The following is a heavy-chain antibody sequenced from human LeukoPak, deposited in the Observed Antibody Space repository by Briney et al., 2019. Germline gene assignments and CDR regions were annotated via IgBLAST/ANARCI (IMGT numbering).Heavy chain of an antibody. J-gene: IGHJ5*02. CDR2: ISTDGSIS. CDR3: ARDHSRVFGAVMSWWFDL. D-gene: IGHD3-3*01. CDR1: GFTFTSHW. Sequence: GGSLRLSCAASGFTFTSHWMHWVRQVPGKGLFWVSVISTDGSISGYADSVKGRFTISRDNAKNTVYLQMNSLRAEDTAVYYCARDHSRVFGAVMSWWFDLWGQGNLVTVSS. V-gene: IGHV3-74*01.